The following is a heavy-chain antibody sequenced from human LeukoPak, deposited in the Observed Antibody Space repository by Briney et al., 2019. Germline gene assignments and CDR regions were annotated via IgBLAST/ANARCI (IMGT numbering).Heavy chain of an antibody. CDR1: GYSFPNFW. D-gene: IGHD3-22*01. V-gene: IGHV5-51*01. CDR3: ARLTDYYDTSGYYRNYNWFDP. J-gene: IGHJ5*02. CDR2: LYPADSST. Sequence: GESLKISCKGSGYSFPNFWIAWVRQMPGKGLEWMGILYPADSSTKYSPSFQGQVTISADRSINTAYLQWSSLTASDTAMYYCARLTDYYDTSGYYRNYNWFDPWGQGTLVTVSS.